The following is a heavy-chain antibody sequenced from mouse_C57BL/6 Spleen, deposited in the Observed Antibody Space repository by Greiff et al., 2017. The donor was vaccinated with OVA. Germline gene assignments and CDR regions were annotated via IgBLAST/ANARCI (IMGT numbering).Heavy chain of an antibody. J-gene: IGHJ3*01. Sequence: QVQLQQSGAELVRPGTSVKVSCKASGYAFTNYLIEWVKQRPGQGLEWIGVINPGSGGTNYNEKFKGKATLTADKSSSTAYMQLSSLTSEDSAVYVCARSGYYGSSYGCAYWGQGTLVTVSA. CDR3: ARSGYYGSSYGCAY. CDR1: GYAFTNYL. CDR2: INPGSGGT. V-gene: IGHV1-54*01. D-gene: IGHD1-1*01.